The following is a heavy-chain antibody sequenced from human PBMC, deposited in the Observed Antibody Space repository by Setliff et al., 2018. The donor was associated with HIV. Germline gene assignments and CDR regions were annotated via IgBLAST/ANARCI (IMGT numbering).Heavy chain of an antibody. CDR2: IKQDGSEK. V-gene: IGHV3-7*03. D-gene: IGHD3-9*01. J-gene: IGHJ6*03. CDR3: ARDYRFDWNSVMDV. CDR1: GFPFSTYW. Sequence: GGSLRLSCVASGFPFSTYWMSWVRQAPGKGLEWVANIKQDGSEKHYADSVKGRLTISRDNAKNSLYLQMDSLRVEDTAVYYCARDYRFDWNSVMDVWGKGTTVTVS.